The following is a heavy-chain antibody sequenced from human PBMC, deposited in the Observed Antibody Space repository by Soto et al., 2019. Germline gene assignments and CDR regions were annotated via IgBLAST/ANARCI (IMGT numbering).Heavy chain of an antibody. Sequence: QVQLVHSGAEVKKPGSSVKFSCRASGATFASYPITGGRQPPGQGLDGMGGIIPIFGTANYAQKFQGRVTITADESTSTAYMELSSLRSEDTAVYFCARHVPTAGYYYGMDVWGQGTTVTVSS. J-gene: IGHJ6*02. CDR2: IIPIFGTA. V-gene: IGHV1-69*12. D-gene: IGHD2-2*01. CDR1: GATFASYP. CDR3: ARHVPTAGYYYGMDV.